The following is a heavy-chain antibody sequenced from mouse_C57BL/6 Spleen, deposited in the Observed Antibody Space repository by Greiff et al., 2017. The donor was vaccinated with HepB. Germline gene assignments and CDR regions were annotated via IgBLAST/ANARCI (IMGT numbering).Heavy chain of an antibody. Sequence: VQLQQSGPELVKPGASVKISCKASGYAFSSSWMNWVKQRPGKGLEWIGRIYPGDGDTNYSGKFKGKATLTADKSSSTAYMQLSSLTSEDSAVYFCARPSTGTGYAMDYWGQGTSVTVSS. CDR3: ARPSTGTGYAMDY. J-gene: IGHJ4*01. CDR2: IYPGDGDT. V-gene: IGHV1-82*01. D-gene: IGHD4-1*02. CDR1: GYAFSSSW.